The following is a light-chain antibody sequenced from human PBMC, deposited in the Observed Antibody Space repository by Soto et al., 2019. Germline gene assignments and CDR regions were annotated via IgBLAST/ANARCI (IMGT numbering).Light chain of an antibody. J-gene: IGKJ1*01. CDR2: GAS. V-gene: IGKV3-20*01. CDR1: QSVSSSY. CDR3: QQYGSSPVT. Sequence: EIVLTQSPDTLSLSPGERATLSCRASQSVSSSYLAWYQQKPGQAPRFLIYGASSRATGIPDRFSGSGSGTDFTLTISRLEPEDFAVYYCQQYGSSPVTFGQGTKVEIK.